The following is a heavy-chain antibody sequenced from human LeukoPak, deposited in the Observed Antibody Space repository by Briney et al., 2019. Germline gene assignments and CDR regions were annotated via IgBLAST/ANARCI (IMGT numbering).Heavy chain of an antibody. Sequence: GGSLRLSCAASGFTFSSYWMHWVRQVPGKGLVWVSRINSDGSSRSYVDSVKGRFTISRDNAKNTLYLQMNSLRAEDTAVYYCARDLSGVTGYTYGRGIDYWGQGPLVTVSS. V-gene: IGHV3-74*01. D-gene: IGHD5-18*01. CDR1: GFTFSSYW. CDR2: INSDGSSR. J-gene: IGHJ4*02. CDR3: ARDLSGVTGYTYGRGIDY.